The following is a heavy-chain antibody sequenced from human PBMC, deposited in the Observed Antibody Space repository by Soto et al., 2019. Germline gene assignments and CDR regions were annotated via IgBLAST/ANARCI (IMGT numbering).Heavy chain of an antibody. D-gene: IGHD3-22*01. Sequence: PGGSLRLSCAASGFTFSSYGMHWVRQAPGKGLEWVAAISYDGSNKYYADSVKGRFTISRDNSKNTLYLQMNSLRAEDTAVYYCAKVRAYYYDSSGFDYWGQGTLVTVSS. V-gene: IGHV3-30*18. CDR1: GFTFSSYG. J-gene: IGHJ4*02. CDR3: AKVRAYYYDSSGFDY. CDR2: ISYDGSNK.